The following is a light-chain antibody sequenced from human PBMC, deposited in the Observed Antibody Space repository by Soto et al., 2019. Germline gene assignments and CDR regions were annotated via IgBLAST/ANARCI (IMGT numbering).Light chain of an antibody. Sequence: TQSPSSLSASVGDRVTITCRASQGISSYLAWYQQKPGKAPKLLIYTASTLQSGVPSRFSGSGSGTDFTLTISSLQPEDFATYYCQQYNSYPLTCGGGTKV. CDR3: QQYNSYPLT. CDR1: QGISSY. CDR2: TAS. V-gene: IGKV1-9*01. J-gene: IGKJ4*01.